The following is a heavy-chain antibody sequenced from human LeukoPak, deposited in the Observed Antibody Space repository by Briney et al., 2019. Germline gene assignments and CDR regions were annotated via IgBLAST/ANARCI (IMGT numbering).Heavy chain of an antibody. V-gene: IGHV4-59*01. CDR2: IYYSGST. J-gene: IGHJ3*02. CDR1: GGSISSYY. Sequence: PSETLSLTCTVSGGSISSYYWSWIRQPPGKGLEWIGYIYYSGSTNYNPSLKSRDTISVDTSKNQFSLKLSSVTAADTAVYYCARDGVATIHAFDIWGQGTMVTVSS. CDR3: ARDGVATIHAFDI. D-gene: IGHD5-12*01.